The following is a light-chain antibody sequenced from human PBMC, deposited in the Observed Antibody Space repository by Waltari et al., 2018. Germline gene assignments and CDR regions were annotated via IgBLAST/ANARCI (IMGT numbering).Light chain of an antibody. CDR2: ENE. CDR1: SSNIGNNY. Sequence: QSVLTQPPSVSAAPGQKVTISCSATSSNIGNNYISWYQQLPGTAPKLLIYENEKRPAGIPDRFSGSKSGTSATLDITGLQTGDEADYYCGTWGSSVWVFGEGTKLTVL. V-gene: IGLV1-51*02. CDR3: GTWGSSVWV. J-gene: IGLJ3*02.